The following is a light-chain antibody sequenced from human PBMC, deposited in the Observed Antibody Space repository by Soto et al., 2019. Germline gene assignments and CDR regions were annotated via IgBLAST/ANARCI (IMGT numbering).Light chain of an antibody. CDR3: CSYANSGSVV. CDR2: EVS. J-gene: IGLJ1*01. V-gene: IGLV2-14*01. CDR1: SSDIGGYNY. Sequence: QSVLTQPASVSGSPGQSITISCTGTSSDIGGYNYVSWYQHHPGKAPTLIIYEVSYRPSGVSNRFSGSKSGNTASLTISGLQAEDEADYYCCSYANSGSVVFGTGTKLTVL.